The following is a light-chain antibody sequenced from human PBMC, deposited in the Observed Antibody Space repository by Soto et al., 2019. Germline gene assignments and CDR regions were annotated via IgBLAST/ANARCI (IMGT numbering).Light chain of an antibody. CDR1: YSNIGIND. J-gene: IGLJ2*01. V-gene: IGLV1-44*01. CDR3: AAWDDSPNGPA. CDR2: DTS. Sequence: QPVLTQPPSASGTPGQRVTVSCSGTYSNIGINDVHWYRQLSGTAPQILIYDTSQRATGVPDRFSGSRSGTSASLVISGLQTEDEADYHCAAWDDSPNGPAFGGGTKVTVL.